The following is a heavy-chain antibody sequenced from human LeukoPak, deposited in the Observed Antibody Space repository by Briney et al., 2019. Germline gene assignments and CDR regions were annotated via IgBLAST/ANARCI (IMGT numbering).Heavy chain of an antibody. Sequence: GGSLRLSCAASGFTVSSNYMSWVRQAPGKGLEWVSVIYSGGSTYYADSVKGRFTISRDNSKSTLYIQMNSLRAEDTAVYYCARGNVAVSRDYWGQGTLATVSS. CDR2: IYSGGST. CDR3: ARGNVAVSRDY. D-gene: IGHD2-15*01. V-gene: IGHV3-53*01. J-gene: IGHJ4*02. CDR1: GFTVSSNY.